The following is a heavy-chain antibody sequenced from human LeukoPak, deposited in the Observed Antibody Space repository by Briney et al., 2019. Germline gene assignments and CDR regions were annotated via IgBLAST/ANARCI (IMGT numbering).Heavy chain of an antibody. V-gene: IGHV4-39*07. J-gene: IGHJ4*02. CDR1: GGSISSSDYY. Sequence: PSETLSLTCTVSGGSISSSDYYWGWIRQPPGKGLEWIGSIYYSGSTYDNPSLKGRVTMSVDTSKNQFSLRLRSVTAADTAVYYCARGAASGSGSYYTSLDYWGQGALVTVSS. CDR3: ARGAASGSGSYYTSLDY. D-gene: IGHD1-26*01. CDR2: IYYSGST.